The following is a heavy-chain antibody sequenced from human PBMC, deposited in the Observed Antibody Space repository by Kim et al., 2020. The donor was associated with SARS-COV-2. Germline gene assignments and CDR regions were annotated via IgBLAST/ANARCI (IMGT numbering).Heavy chain of an antibody. V-gene: IGHV3-72*01. Sequence: ASVKGRFTISRDDSKNALYLQMNSLKTEDTAMYYCARESGSTGYYYYGMDVWGQGTTVTVSS. D-gene: IGHD2-2*01. J-gene: IGHJ6*02. CDR3: ARESGSTGYYYYGMDV.